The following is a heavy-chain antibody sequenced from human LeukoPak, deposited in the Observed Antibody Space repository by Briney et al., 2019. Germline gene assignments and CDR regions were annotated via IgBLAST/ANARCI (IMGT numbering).Heavy chain of an antibody. CDR3: ARDRLAAAGTAFDY. V-gene: IGHV1-18*01. CDR1: GYTFTSYG. D-gene: IGHD6-13*01. Sequence: ASVKVSYKASGYTFTSYGISWVRQAPGQGLEWMGWISAYNGNTNYAQKLQGRVTMTTDTSTSTAYMELRSLRSDDTAVYYCARDRLAAAGTAFDYWGQGTLVTVTS. J-gene: IGHJ4*02. CDR2: ISAYNGNT.